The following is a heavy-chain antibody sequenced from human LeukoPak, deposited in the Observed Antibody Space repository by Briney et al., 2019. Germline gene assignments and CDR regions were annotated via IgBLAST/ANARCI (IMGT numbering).Heavy chain of an antibody. J-gene: IGHJ3*02. V-gene: IGHV1-18*01. CDR1: GYTFTSYG. Sequence: GASVKVSCKASGYTFTSYGISWVRQAPGQGLEWMGWISAYNGNTNYAQKLQGRVTITTDTSTSTAYMELRSLRSDDTAVYYCARDDGLEPRGGAFDIWGQGTMVTVSS. CDR2: ISAYNGNT. D-gene: IGHD1-1*01. CDR3: ARDDGLEPRGGAFDI.